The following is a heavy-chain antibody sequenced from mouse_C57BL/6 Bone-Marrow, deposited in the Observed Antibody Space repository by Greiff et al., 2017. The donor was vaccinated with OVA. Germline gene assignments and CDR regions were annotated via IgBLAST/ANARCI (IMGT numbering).Heavy chain of an antibody. J-gene: IGHJ4*01. Sequence: VKLVESDAELVKPGASVKISCKVSGYTFTDHTIHWMQQSPEQGLEWIGYIYPRDGSTKYNEKFKGKATLTADKSSSTAYMQLNSLTSEDSAVYFCAREGTTVVARYAMDYWGQGTSVTVSS. CDR3: AREGTTVVARYAMDY. V-gene: IGHV1-78*01. CDR2: IYPRDGST. D-gene: IGHD1-1*01. CDR1: GYTFTDHT.